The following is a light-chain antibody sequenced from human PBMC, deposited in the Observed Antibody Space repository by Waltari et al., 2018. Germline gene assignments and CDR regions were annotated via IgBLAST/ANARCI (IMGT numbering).Light chain of an antibody. Sequence: VLTQPPSASGAPGHRFIISCSGISSNIGEIELHWSQQLPGTAPKLIIYSNKHRPSGVPDRFSVSKSGTSASLAISGLQSEDEADYYCATWDDSLNGRYVFGTATKVTVL. V-gene: IGLV1-44*01. J-gene: IGLJ1*01. CDR3: ATWDDSLNGRYV. CDR2: SNK. CDR1: SSNIGEIE.